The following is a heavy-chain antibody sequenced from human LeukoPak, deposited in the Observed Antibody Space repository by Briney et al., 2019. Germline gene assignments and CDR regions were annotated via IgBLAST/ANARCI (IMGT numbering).Heavy chain of an antibody. D-gene: IGHD5-18*01. Sequence: PEGSLRLSCAASGFTFSSYAMHWVRQAPGKGLEWVAVISYDGSNKYYADSVKGRFTISRDDSKNTLYLQMNSLRAEDTAVYYCARGRRYTSGYRVTELGSGYSDYWGQGTLVTVSS. CDR1: GFTFSSYA. J-gene: IGHJ4*02. CDR2: ISYDGSNK. V-gene: IGHV3-30*04. CDR3: ARGRRYTSGYRVTELGSGYSDY.